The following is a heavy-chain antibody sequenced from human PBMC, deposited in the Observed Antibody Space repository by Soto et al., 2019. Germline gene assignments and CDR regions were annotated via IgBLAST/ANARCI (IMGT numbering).Heavy chain of an antibody. J-gene: IGHJ6*02. CDR2: SSNDGKNK. CDR3: AIDSGRSWYFGMDG. V-gene: IGHV3-30*04. D-gene: IGHD6-13*01. Sequence: QVQLVESGGGVVQPGRSLRLSCAASGFTFSSHAMHWVRQDPVKGLERVAVSSNDGKNKYYADSVRGRFTISRDNSKNALSLQMNSLRAEDTAVDSCAIDSGRSWYFGMDGWGQGTKVTVSS. CDR1: GFTFSSHA.